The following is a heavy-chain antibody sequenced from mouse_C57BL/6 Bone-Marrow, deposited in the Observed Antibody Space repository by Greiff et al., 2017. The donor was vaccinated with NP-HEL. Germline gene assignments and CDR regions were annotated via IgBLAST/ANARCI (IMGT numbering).Heavy chain of an antibody. CDR1: GFTFSDYY. J-gene: IGHJ3*01. CDR3: ARHGRLAY. V-gene: IGHV5-12*01. Sequence: EVKLVESGGGLVQPGGSLKLSCAASGFTFSDYYMYWVRQTPEKRLEWVAYISNGGGSTYYPDTVKGRFTISRDNAKNTLYLQMSRLKSEDTAMYYCARHGRLAYWGQGTLVTVSA. CDR2: ISNGGGST.